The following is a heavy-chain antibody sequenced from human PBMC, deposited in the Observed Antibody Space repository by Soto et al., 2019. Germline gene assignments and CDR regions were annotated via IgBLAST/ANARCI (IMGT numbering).Heavy chain of an antibody. Sequence: PSETLSLTCTVSGGSISSHSWSWIRQPPGKGLEWIGYIYYSGSTNYNPSLKSRVTISVDTSKNQFSLKLSSVTAADTAVYYCARRSPHYDILTGTRGDAFDIWGQGTMVTVSS. V-gene: IGHV4-59*08. CDR2: IYYSGST. J-gene: IGHJ3*02. CDR3: ARRSPHYDILTGTRGDAFDI. D-gene: IGHD3-9*01. CDR1: GGSISSHS.